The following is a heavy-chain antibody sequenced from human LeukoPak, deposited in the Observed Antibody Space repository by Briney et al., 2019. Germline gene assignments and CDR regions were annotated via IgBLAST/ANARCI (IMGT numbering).Heavy chain of an antibody. CDR1: GFTFSSYA. V-gene: IGHV3-30*04. CDR2: ISYDGSNK. J-gene: IGHJ5*02. Sequence: GRTVRLFCAPSGFTFSSYAMHGVRQAPGKGRVWVAVISYDGSNKYYADSVKGRFTISRDNSKNTLYLQMNSLRAEDTAVYYWANWFDPWGQGTLVTVSS. CDR3: ANWFDP.